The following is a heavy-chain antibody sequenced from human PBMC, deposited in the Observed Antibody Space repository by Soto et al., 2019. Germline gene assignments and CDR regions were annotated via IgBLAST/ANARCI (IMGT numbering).Heavy chain of an antibody. CDR1: GFTFSDYY. V-gene: IGHV3-11*06. D-gene: IGHD5-18*01. Sequence: GGSLRLSCAPSGFTFSDYYMSWIRQAPGKGLEWGSYISSSSSSTNYADSVKGRFTISRDNAKNSLYLQMNSLRAEDTAVYYCAKDAERGYSYGPFDYWGQGTLVTVSS. CDR3: AKDAERGYSYGPFDY. J-gene: IGHJ4*02. CDR2: ISSSSSST.